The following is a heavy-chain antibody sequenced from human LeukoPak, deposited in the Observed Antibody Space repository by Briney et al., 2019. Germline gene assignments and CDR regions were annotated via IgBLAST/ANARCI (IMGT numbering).Heavy chain of an antibody. CDR3: ASNYLYSGSSGNYFDY. Sequence: RGSLRLSCAASGFTFSSYSMNWVRQAPGKGLEWVSYISSSSSTIYYADSVKGRFTISRDNAKNSLYLQMNSLRDEDTAVYYCASNYLYSGSSGNYFDYWGQGTLVTVSS. CDR1: GFTFSSYS. CDR2: ISSSSSTI. D-gene: IGHD1-26*01. V-gene: IGHV3-48*02. J-gene: IGHJ4*02.